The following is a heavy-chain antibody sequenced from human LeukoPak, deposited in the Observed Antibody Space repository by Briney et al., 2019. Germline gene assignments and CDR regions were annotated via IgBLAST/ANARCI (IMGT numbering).Heavy chain of an antibody. V-gene: IGHV1-69*06. Sequence: ASVKVSCKASGGTFSSYAISWVRQAPGQGLEWMGGIIPIFGTANYAQKFQGRVTITADKSTSTAYMELSSLRSEDTAVYYCATLGDDTAMAPDYWGQGTLVTVSS. CDR3: ATLGDDTAMAPDY. CDR1: GGTFSSYA. CDR2: IIPIFGTA. D-gene: IGHD5-18*01. J-gene: IGHJ4*02.